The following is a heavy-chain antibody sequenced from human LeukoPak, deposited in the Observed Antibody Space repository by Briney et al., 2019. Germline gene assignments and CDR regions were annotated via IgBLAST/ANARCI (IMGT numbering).Heavy chain of an antibody. CDR2: ISSNGGST. Sequence: GGSLRLSCAASGFTFSSYAMHWVRQAPGKGLESVSAISSNGGSTYYANSVKGRFTISRDNSKNTLYLQMGSLRAEDMAVYYCARDYSRSSGWYFFDYWGQGTLVTVSS. J-gene: IGHJ4*02. CDR1: GFTFSSYA. V-gene: IGHV3-64*01. D-gene: IGHD6-19*01. CDR3: ARDYSRSSGWYFFDY.